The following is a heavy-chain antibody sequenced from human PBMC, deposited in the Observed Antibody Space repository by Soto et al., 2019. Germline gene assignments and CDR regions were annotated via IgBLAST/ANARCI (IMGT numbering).Heavy chain of an antibody. CDR2: ISGSGGST. Sequence: GGSLRLSCAASGFTFSSYAMSWVRQAPGKGLEWVSAISGSGGSTYYADSVKGRFTISRDNSKNTLYLQMNSLRAEDTAVYYCAKDQHAVAGAYYYYGMDVWGQGTTVTVSS. CDR3: AKDQHAVAGAYYYYGMDV. D-gene: IGHD6-19*01. J-gene: IGHJ6*02. V-gene: IGHV3-23*01. CDR1: GFTFSSYA.